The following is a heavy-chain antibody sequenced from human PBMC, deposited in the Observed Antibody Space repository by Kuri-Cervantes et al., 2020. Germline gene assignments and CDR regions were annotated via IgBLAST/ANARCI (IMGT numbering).Heavy chain of an antibody. D-gene: IGHD3-10*01. CDR1: GFTFSNAW. CDR2: ISSSSSYI. V-gene: IGHV3-21*01. CDR3: ASIGGDFDC. Sequence: GESLKISCAASGFTFSNAWMNWVRQAPGKGLEWVSSISSSSSYIYYADSVKGRFTISRDNAKNSLYLQMNSLRAEDTAVYYCASIGGDFDCWGQGTLVTVSS. J-gene: IGHJ4*02.